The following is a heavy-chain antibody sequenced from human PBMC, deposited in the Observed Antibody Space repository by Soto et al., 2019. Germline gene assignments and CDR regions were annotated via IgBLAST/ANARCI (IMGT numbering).Heavy chain of an antibody. Sequence: PSETLSLTCAVSGGSISSGGYSWSWILQPPGKGLEWIGYIYHSGSTYYNPSLKSRVTISVDRSKNQFSLKLSSVTAADTAVYYCARATRYGYNFDYWGQGTLVTVS. CDR2: IYHSGST. CDR1: GGSISSGGYS. CDR3: ARATRYGYNFDY. J-gene: IGHJ4*02. V-gene: IGHV4-30-2*01. D-gene: IGHD5-12*01.